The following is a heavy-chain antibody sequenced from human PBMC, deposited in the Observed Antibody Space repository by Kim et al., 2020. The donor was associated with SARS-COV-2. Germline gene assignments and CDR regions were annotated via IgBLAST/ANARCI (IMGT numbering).Heavy chain of an antibody. CDR3: ARAQRGSGSFDY. D-gene: IGHD6-19*01. J-gene: IGHJ4*02. Sequence: YYADSVKGRFTSSRDNAKNSLYLQMNSLRDEDTAVYYCARAQRGSGSFDYWGQGTLVTVSS. V-gene: IGHV3-48*02.